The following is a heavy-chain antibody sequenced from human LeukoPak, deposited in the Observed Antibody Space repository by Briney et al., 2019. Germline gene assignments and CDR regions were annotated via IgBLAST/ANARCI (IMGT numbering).Heavy chain of an antibody. D-gene: IGHD6-19*01. CDR2: MNPNSGNT. Sequence: ASVKVSCKSSGYTFTSYDINWVRPATGQGLEWMGRMNPNSGNTGYAQKFQGRVTITRNTSISTAYMELSSLRSEDTAVYYCARVPGYSSGWTPPGLDYWGQGTLVTVSS. V-gene: IGHV1-8*03. J-gene: IGHJ4*02. CDR3: ARVPGYSSGWTPPGLDY. CDR1: GYTFTSYD.